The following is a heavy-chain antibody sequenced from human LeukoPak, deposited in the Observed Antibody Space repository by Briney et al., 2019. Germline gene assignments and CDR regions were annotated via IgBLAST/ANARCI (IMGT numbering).Heavy chain of an antibody. D-gene: IGHD3-10*01. V-gene: IGHV1-2*02. CDR3: ACPQRGPGGYYTDF. J-gene: IGHJ4*02. Sequence: ASVKVSCKASGYTFTGYYMHWVRQAPGQGLEWMGWINPNSGGTNYAQKFQGRVTMTRDTSISTAYMELSSLRSDDTAIYYCACPQRGPGGYYTDFWGQGTLVTVSS. CDR1: GYTFTGYY. CDR2: INPNSGGT.